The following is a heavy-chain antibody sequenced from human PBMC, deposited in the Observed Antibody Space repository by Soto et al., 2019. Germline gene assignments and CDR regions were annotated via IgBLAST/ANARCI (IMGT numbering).Heavy chain of an antibody. J-gene: IGHJ4*02. CDR2: IYGDGSGI. D-gene: IGHD3-10*01. CDR3: ARDEIPIWSYVGSFDS. Sequence: PGESLKISCAASGFTFSTYSMNWVRQAPGKGLEWVSGIYGDGSGIVYAESVKGRFTVSRDNSKNMLYLQMDNLRVEDTAVYYCARDEIPIWSYVGSFDSWGQGTLVTVSS. CDR1: GFTFSTYS. V-gene: IGHV3-23*01.